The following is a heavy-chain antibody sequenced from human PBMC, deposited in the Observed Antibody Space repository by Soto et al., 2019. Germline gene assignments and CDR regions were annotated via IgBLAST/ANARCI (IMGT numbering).Heavy chain of an antibody. D-gene: IGHD3-10*01. CDR3: ARGDYASGTFPFDY. J-gene: IGHJ4*02. CDR1: GSSISIYF. Sequence: PSETLSLTCTVSGSSISIYFWSWFRQPPGKGLEWIGYVNSRVTTDYKPSLKNRVTISRDTSRNQFSLKLSSVTAADTAVYYCARGDYASGTFPFDYWGQGTLVT. CDR2: VNSRVTT. V-gene: IGHV4-59*01.